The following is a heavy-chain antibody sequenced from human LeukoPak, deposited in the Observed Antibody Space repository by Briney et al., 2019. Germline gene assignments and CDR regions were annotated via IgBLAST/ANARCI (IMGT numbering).Heavy chain of an antibody. Sequence: GGSLRLSCAASGFTFSSYGMHWVRQAPGKGLEWVAVIWYDGSNKYYADSVKGRFTISRDNSKNTLYLQMNSLRAEDTAVYYCARVFGVAAAGPSFDYWGQGTLVTVSS. V-gene: IGHV3-33*01. CDR1: GFTFSSYG. CDR2: IWYDGSNK. CDR3: ARVFGVAAAGPSFDY. D-gene: IGHD6-13*01. J-gene: IGHJ4*02.